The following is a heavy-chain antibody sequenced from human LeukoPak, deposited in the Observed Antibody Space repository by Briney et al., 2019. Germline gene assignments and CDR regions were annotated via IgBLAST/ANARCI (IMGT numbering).Heavy chain of an antibody. Sequence: GGTLRLSCAASGFTFSTYGMSWVRQAPGKGLEWVSSISGSGASTYYADSVKGRFTISRDNSKNTLYLQMNSLRAEDTAVYYCANLHYDILTGYIYYFDYWGQGTLVTVSS. CDR3: ANLHYDILTGYIYYFDY. V-gene: IGHV3-23*01. CDR2: ISGSGAST. CDR1: GFTFSTYG. J-gene: IGHJ4*02. D-gene: IGHD3-9*01.